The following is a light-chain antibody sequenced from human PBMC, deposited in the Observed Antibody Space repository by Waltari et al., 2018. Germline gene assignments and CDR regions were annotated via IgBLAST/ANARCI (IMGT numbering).Light chain of an antibody. CDR2: DVS. CDR1: SSYVGGYTY. V-gene: IGLV2-14*03. J-gene: IGLJ1*01. Sequence: QSALTQPSSVSGSPGKSLTISCTGTSSYVGGYTYVSWYLQHPGKAPKLMIYDVSNGPSGVSNRFSGSKSGNTASLTISGLQAEDEADYYCSSYTSSSTLVFGTGTKVTVL. CDR3: SSYTSSSTLV.